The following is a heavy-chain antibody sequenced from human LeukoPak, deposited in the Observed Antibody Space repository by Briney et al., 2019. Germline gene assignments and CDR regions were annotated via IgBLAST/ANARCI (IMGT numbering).Heavy chain of an antibody. CDR2: INIDGSNT. J-gene: IGHJ3*02. CDR1: GFTFSSSW. Sequence: GGSLRLSCAASGFTFSSSWMRWVRQAPGKGLVWVSRINIDGSNTIYADSVKGRFTISRDNAKNTLYLQMNSLRHEDTAVYYCARGRDVIVTAIHYDAFDIWGQGTMVTVSS. CDR3: ARGRDVIVTAIHYDAFDI. V-gene: IGHV3-74*01. D-gene: IGHD2-21*02.